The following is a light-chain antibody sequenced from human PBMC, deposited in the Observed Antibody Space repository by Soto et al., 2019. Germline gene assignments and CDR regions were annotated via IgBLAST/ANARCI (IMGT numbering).Light chain of an antibody. V-gene: IGKV3-20*01. CDR1: QNVRSDS. J-gene: IGKJ2*01. CDR2: GAS. CDR3: QQVGSSRQT. Sequence: EIVLTQSPGTLSLSPGERATLSCRASQNVRSDSLAWYQQKPGQAPRLLIYGASSRATGIPGRFSGSESGTDFTLTISRLEPEDFAVYYCQQVGSSRQTFGQGTKPEIK.